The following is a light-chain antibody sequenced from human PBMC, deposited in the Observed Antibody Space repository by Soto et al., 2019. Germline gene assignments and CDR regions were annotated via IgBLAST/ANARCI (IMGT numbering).Light chain of an antibody. CDR3: QQYCSSPLFT. CDR1: QSVSSSY. Sequence: EIVLTQSPGTLSLSPGERATLSCRASQSVSSSYLAWYQQKPGQAPRLLIYGASSRATGIPDRFSGSGSGTDFTLPISRLEPEDFAVYYCQQYCSSPLFTFGPGTKVDIK. J-gene: IGKJ3*01. V-gene: IGKV3-20*01. CDR2: GAS.